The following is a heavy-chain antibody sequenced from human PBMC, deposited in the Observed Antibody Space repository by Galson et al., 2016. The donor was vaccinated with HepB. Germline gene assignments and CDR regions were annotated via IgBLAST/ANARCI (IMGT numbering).Heavy chain of an antibody. CDR1: GFTFRSYA. D-gene: IGHD5-12*01. CDR2: ISSDGNRQ. V-gene: IGHV3-30*04. Sequence: SLRLSCAAAGFTFRSYAFHWVRQAPGKGLEWVAVISSDGNRQYYADSVKGRFTISRDYSRNTLYLQMNSLTAEDTAVYYCAIDEYSDSSQVREYYFDYWGQGTLVTVSS. CDR3: AIDEYSDSSQVREYYFDY. J-gene: IGHJ4*02.